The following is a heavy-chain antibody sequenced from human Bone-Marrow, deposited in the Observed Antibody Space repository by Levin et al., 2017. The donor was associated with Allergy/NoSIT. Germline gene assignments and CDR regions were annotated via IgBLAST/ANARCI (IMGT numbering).Heavy chain of an antibody. CDR3: ARPYCSSTSCQLEGWFDP. CDR1: GGTFSSYA. D-gene: IGHD2-2*01. J-gene: IGHJ5*02. V-gene: IGHV1-69*06. CDR2: IIPIFGTA. Sequence: KISCKASGGTFSSYAISWVRQAPGQGLEWMGGIIPIFGTANYAQKFQGRVTITADKSTSTAYMELSSLRSEDTAVYYCARPYCSSTSCQLEGWFDPWGQGTLVTVSS.